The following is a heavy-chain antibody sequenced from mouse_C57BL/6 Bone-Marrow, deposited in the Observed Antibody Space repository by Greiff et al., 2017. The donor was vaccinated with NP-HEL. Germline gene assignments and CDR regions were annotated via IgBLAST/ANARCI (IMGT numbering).Heavy chain of an antibody. J-gene: IGHJ2*01. CDR1: GFTFSSYG. CDR2: ISSGGSYT. D-gene: IGHD1-1*01. V-gene: IGHV5-6*01. CDR3: ARQPSTGY. Sequence: EVQGVESGGDLVKPGGSLKLSCAASGFTFSSYGMSWVRQTPDKRLEWVATISSGGSYTYYPDSVKGRFTISRDNAKNTLYLQMSSLKSEDTAMYYCARQPSTGYWGQGTTLTVSS.